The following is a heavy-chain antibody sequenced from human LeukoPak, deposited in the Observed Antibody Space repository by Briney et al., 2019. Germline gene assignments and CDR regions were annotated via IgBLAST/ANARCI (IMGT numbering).Heavy chain of an antibody. V-gene: IGHV3-15*01. CDR2: TKSKTDGGTT. Sequence: GGSLRLSCAASGFSFSTYSMHWVRQAPGKGLEWVGRTKSKTDGGTTDYAAPMKGRFTISRDDSKNTLYLQMNSLKTEDTAVYYCTTDIGGAPATWGQGTLVTVSS. CDR1: GFSFSTYS. J-gene: IGHJ4*02. CDR3: TTDIGGAPAT. D-gene: IGHD3-16*02.